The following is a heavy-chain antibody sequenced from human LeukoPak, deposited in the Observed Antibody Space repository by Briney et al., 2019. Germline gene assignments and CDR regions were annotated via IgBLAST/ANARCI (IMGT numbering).Heavy chain of an antibody. Sequence: ASVKVSCKASGYTFTGYHIHGGRQAPGQGLEGMGRINPYSGDTNFAQKFQGRVTLTRDTSLTTAYMYRRSLTPADTAVYFLSRDQGSLTRSWYSGYWGQGTQVTVSS. J-gene: IGHJ4*02. CDR3: SRDQGSLTRSWYSGY. CDR2: INPYSGDT. D-gene: IGHD6-13*01. V-gene: IGHV1-2*06. CDR1: GYTFTGYH.